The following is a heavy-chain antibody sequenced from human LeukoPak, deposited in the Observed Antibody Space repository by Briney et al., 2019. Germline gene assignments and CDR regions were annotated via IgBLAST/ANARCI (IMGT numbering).Heavy chain of an antibody. D-gene: IGHD2-15*01. V-gene: IGHV3-21*01. CDR3: ARVVPDTPYYYYGMDV. Sequence: AGGSLRLSCAASGFTFSSYSMNWARQAPGKGLEWVSSISSRSGYTYDADSVKGRFTISRGNAKNSLYLQMNSLRAEDTAVYYCARVVPDTPYYYYGMDVWGQGITVTVSS. CDR2: ISSRSGYT. CDR1: GFTFSSYS. J-gene: IGHJ6*02.